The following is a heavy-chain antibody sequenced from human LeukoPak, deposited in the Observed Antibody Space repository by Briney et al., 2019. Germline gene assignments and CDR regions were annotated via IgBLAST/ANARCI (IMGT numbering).Heavy chain of an antibody. CDR2: IYYSGNT. V-gene: IGHV4-59*01. D-gene: IGHD6-13*01. Sequence: KTSETLSLTCSVSGGSISSLYWSWIRQPPGKGLEWIGYIYYSGNTNYNPSLKSRLTISVDTSNNQFSLKLSSVTAADTAVYYCARVGAAAGFDLWGRGTLVTVSS. CDR1: GGSISSLY. J-gene: IGHJ2*01. CDR3: ARVGAAAGFDL.